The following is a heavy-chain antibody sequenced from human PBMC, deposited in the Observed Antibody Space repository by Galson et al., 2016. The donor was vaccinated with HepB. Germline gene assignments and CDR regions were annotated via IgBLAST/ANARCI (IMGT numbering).Heavy chain of an antibody. CDR1: GFGFRSYG. D-gene: IGHD2-21*02. Sequence: SLRLSCAASGFGFRSYGMHWVRQAPGRGLEWVAGISYDGTNTYYADSVKGRFTISRDNSKNTLYLQMNSLRAEDTAVYFCAKDAILGCGRDCDTDFWGQGTLVTVSS. CDR2: ISYDGTNT. CDR3: AKDAILGCGRDCDTDF. J-gene: IGHJ4*02. V-gene: IGHV3-30*18.